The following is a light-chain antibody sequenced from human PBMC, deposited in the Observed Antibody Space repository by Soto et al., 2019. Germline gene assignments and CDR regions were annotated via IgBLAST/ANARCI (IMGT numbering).Light chain of an antibody. V-gene: IGKV3-20*01. Sequence: EIVLTQSPGTLSLSPGERATLSCRASQSVSSSFLAWYQQKPGQPPRLLIYGTSSRATDIPERFSGSGSGTDFTLTISRLEPEDFAVYYCQHYRSSWTFGRGTKVEVK. J-gene: IGKJ1*01. CDR2: GTS. CDR3: QHYRSSWT. CDR1: QSVSSSF.